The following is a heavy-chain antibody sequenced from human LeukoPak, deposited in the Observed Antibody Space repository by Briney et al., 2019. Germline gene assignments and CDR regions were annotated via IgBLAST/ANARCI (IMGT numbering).Heavy chain of an antibody. D-gene: IGHD3-3*01. CDR1: GFTFSSYA. Sequence: GGSLRLSCAASGFTFSSYAMHWVRQAPGKGLEWVAVISYDGGNKYYADSVKGRFTISRDNAKNTLYLQMNSLRAEDTAVYYCAKAPRDFWSGYFFDYWGQGTLVTVSS. CDR2: ISYDGGNK. CDR3: AKAPRDFWSGYFFDY. J-gene: IGHJ4*02. V-gene: IGHV3-30-3*01.